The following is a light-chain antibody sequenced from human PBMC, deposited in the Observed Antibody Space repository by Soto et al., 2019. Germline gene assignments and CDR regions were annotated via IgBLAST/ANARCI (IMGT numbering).Light chain of an antibody. Sequence: EIVLTQSPATLSLSPGERATLSCRASQTVSSYLAWYQQKPGQAPRLLIYDASNRATDIPARFSGSGSGTDFTLTISGLEPEDFAVYYCQQHHDWPLTFGGGTKVEI. J-gene: IGKJ4*01. CDR3: QQHHDWPLT. CDR2: DAS. CDR1: QTVSSY. V-gene: IGKV3-11*01.